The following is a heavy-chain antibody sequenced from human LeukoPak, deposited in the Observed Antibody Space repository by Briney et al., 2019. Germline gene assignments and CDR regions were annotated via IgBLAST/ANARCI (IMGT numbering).Heavy chain of an antibody. V-gene: IGHV4-34*01. CDR3: ARGPRGDFWSGYYRDYYGMDV. CDR2: INRSGSP. J-gene: IGHJ6*02. CDR1: GGSFSGYY. Sequence: PSETLSLTCAIYGGSFSGYYWSWIRQPPGKGLEWIGEINRSGSPNYNPSLKSRVTISVDTSKNQFSLKLSSVTAADTAVYYCARGPRGDFWSGYYRDYYGMDVWGQGTTVTVSS. D-gene: IGHD3-3*01.